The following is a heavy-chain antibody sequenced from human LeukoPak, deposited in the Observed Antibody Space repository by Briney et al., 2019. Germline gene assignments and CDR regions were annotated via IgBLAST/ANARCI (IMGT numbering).Heavy chain of an antibody. V-gene: IGHV4-59*08. D-gene: IGHD3-10*01. CDR3: ARQEKTMVRGVINWFDP. CDR1: GGSISSYC. Sequence: SETLSLTCTVSGGSISSYCWSWIRQPPGKGLEWIGYIYYSGSTNYNPSLKSRVTISVDTSKNQFSLKLSSVTAADTAVYYCARQEKTMVRGVINWFDPWGQGTLVTVSS. CDR2: IYYSGST. J-gene: IGHJ5*02.